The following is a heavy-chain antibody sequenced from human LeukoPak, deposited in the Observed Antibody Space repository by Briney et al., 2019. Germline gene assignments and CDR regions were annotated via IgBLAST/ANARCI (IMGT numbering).Heavy chain of an antibody. J-gene: IGHJ4*02. V-gene: IGHV3-21*01. CDR3: ARGRGMAFLADY. CDR1: GFTFSSYS. D-gene: IGHD2-15*01. Sequence: AGGSLRLSCAASGFTFSSYSMNWVRQAPGKGLEWVSSISSSSSYIYYADSVKGRFTISRDNAKNSLYLQMNSRRAEDTAVYYCARGRGMAFLADYWGQGTLVTVSS. CDR2: ISSSSSYI.